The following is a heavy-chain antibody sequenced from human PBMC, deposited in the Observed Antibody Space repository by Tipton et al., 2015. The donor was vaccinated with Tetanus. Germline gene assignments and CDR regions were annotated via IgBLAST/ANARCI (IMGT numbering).Heavy chain of an antibody. CDR2: ISSTTSYI. Sequence: GLVKPSETLSLTCTVSGGSMSTYYWSWIRQPPGRGLEWVSSISSTTSYIYYSDSVKGRFTISRDNAKNSLYLQMNSLTADDTAVYFCASGSSLDYWGQGTLVTVSS. CDR3: ASGSSLDY. CDR1: GGSMSTYY. J-gene: IGHJ4*02. D-gene: IGHD6-6*01. V-gene: IGHV3-21*01.